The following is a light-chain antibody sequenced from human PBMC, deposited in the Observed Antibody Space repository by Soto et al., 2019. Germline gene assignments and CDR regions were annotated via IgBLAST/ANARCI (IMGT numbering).Light chain of an antibody. J-gene: IGLJ1*01. CDR3: QSYDSSLSAHYV. Sequence: QSALTQPPSVSGAPGQRVTISCTGCSSNIGAGYDVHWYQQLPGTAPKLLIYGNSNRPSGVPDRFSGSKSGTSASLATTGLQAEDEADYYCQSYDSSLSAHYVFGTGTKVT. CDR1: SSNIGAGYD. CDR2: GNS. V-gene: IGLV1-40*01.